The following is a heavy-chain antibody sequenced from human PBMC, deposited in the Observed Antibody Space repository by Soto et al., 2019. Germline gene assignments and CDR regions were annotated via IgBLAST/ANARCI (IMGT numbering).Heavy chain of an antibody. Sequence: PGGSLRLSCAASGFTFSSYWMHWVRQAPGKGLVWVSRINSDGSSTSYADSVKGRFTISRDNSKNTLYLQMNSLRAEDTAVYYCARVNSSSGWGMDVSGQATTVTVSS. CDR2: INSDGSST. V-gene: IGHV3-74*01. J-gene: IGHJ6*02. D-gene: IGHD6-6*01. CDR1: GFTFSSYW. CDR3: ARVNSSSGWGMDV.